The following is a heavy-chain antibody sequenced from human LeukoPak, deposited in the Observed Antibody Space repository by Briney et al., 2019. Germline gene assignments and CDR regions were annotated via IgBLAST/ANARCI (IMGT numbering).Heavy chain of an antibody. J-gene: IGHJ6*02. V-gene: IGHV1-2*02. Sequence: ASVKVSCKASGYTFTGYYMHWVRQAPGQGLEWMGWINPNSGGTNYAQKLQGRVTMTTDTSTSTAYMELRSLRSDDTAVYYCARDGGSYSYYYYGMDVWGQGTTVTVSS. CDR2: INPNSGGT. CDR1: GYTFTGYY. CDR3: ARDGGSYSYYYYGMDV. D-gene: IGHD1-26*01.